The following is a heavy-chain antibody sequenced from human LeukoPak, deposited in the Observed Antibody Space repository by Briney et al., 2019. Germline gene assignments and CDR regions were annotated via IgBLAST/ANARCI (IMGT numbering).Heavy chain of an antibody. CDR2: INHSGST. D-gene: IGHD2-2*02. J-gene: IGHJ5*02. CDR1: GGSFSGYY. CDR3: ARRVVVPAAIGWFDP. Sequence: SETLSLTCAVYGGSFSGYYWSWIRQPPGKGLEWIGEINHSGSTNYNPSLKSRVTIPVDTSKNQFSLKLSSVTAADTAVYYCARRVVVPAAIGWFDPWGQGTLVTVSS. V-gene: IGHV4-34*01.